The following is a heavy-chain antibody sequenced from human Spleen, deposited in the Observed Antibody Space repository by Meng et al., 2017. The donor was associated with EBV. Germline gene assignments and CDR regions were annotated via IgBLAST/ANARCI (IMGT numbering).Heavy chain of an antibody. CDR2: IYHSGPT. Sequence: LVQPWGTLSVTWAFTGASIISSNWWTWCRPPPGKGLEWIGEIYHSGPTNYNPSLKSRVTMSVDKSKNQFSLKMNSVTAADAAVYYCARGDRASMTTVTSLVYWGQGTLVTVSS. J-gene: IGHJ4*02. V-gene: IGHV4-4*02. CDR3: ARGDRASMTTVTSLVY. D-gene: IGHD4-17*01. CDR1: GASIISSNW.